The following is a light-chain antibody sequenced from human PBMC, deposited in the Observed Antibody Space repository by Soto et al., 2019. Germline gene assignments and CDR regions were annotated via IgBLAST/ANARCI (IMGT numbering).Light chain of an antibody. Sequence: EIVLTQSPATLSLSPGERATLSCRASQSVGSSLAWYQQKPGQAPRLLIYNASNRATGIPARFSGSGSGTDFTLTISSLEPEDFAVYYCQQRTNWPALTFGGGTKVELK. J-gene: IGKJ4*01. CDR1: QSVGSS. CDR2: NAS. CDR3: QQRTNWPALT. V-gene: IGKV3-11*01.